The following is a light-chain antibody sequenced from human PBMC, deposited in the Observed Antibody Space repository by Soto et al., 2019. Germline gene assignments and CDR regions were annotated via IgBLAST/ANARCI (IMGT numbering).Light chain of an antibody. J-gene: IGLJ2*01. CDR3: CSYAGSSTVV. CDR2: EVS. V-gene: IGLV2-23*02. Sequence: QSALTQPASVSGSPGQSITISCTGTSSDVGSYNLVSWYQQHPGKAPKLMIYEVSKRPSGVSNRFSGFKSANTASQTISGLQAENEADYYCCSYAGSSTVVFGGGTKLTVL. CDR1: SSDVGSYNL.